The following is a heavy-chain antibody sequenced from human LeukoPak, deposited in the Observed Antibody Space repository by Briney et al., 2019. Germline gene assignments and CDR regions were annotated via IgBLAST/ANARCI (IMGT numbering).Heavy chain of an antibody. CDR3: AKDGRYCGATTCYLGGYYYYMDV. J-gene: IGHJ6*03. CDR1: GVSFNDHT. CDR2: ISWAAGTT. V-gene: IGHV3-43*01. Sequence: GGSLRLSCAASGVSFNDHTMDCVRHAPGRGVEWVSLISWAAGTTYYAHSVRGRFTISRDNSKNSLYLQMNSLRTEDAALYYCAKDGRYCGATTCYLGGYYYYMDVWGKGTTVTVSS. D-gene: IGHD2-2*01.